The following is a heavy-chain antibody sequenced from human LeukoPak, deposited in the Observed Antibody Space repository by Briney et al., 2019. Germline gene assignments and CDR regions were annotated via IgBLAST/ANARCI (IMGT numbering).Heavy chain of an antibody. CDR2: ISSSSSYI. V-gene: IGHV3-21*01. CDR1: GFTFSSYS. Sequence: GGSLRLSCAASGFTFSSYSMNWVRQAPGKGLEWVSSISSSSSYIYYADSVKGRFTISRDNAKNSLYLQMNSLRAEDTAVYYCAREIAGSYYDFWSGYYTFDYWGQGTLVTVSS. J-gene: IGHJ4*02. CDR3: AREIAGSYYDFWSGYYTFDY. D-gene: IGHD3-3*01.